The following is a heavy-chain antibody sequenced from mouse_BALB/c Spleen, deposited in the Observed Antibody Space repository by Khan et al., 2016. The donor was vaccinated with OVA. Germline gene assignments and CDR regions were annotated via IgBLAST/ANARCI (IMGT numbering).Heavy chain of an antibody. D-gene: IGHD2-1*01. Sequence: QVQLKQSGAELMKPGASVKISCKATGYIFSSYWIEWVKQRPGHGLEWIGEILPGSGTTNYNEKFKGKATFTAETSSNTAYMQLSSLTSEDSAVFYCARYGNHWKFDVWGAGTTVTVSS. V-gene: IGHV1-9*01. CDR1: GYIFSSYW. CDR3: ARYGNHWKFDV. J-gene: IGHJ1*01. CDR2: ILPGSGTT.